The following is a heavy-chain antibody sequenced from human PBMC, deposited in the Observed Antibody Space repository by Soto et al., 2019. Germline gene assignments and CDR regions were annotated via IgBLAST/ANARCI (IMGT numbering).Heavy chain of an antibody. CDR2: INPATGAA. D-gene: IGHD3-3*01. CDR3: ARGGGVGVAGSAAFDM. CDR1: GYPVTAYY. Sequence: QLHLVQSGAVVKKPGASVTVSCSASGYPVTAYYMHWVRQAPGRGLEWMGGINPATGAAKYTQTFRGRVTMTRDTSKSTVFMELSGLTSEDPAVFYCARGGGVGVAGSAAFDMWGQGTLVTVSS. V-gene: IGHV1-2*02. J-gene: IGHJ3*02.